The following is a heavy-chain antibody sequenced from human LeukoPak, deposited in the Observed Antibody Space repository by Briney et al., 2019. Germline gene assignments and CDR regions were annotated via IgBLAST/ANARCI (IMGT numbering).Heavy chain of an antibody. D-gene: IGHD3-10*01. CDR2: INHSGST. J-gene: IGHJ4*02. V-gene: IGHV4-34*01. Sequence: WETLSLTCAVYGGSFSGYYWSWIRQPPGKGLEWIGEINHSGSTNYNPSLKSRVTISVDTSKNQFSLKLSSVTAADTAVYYCARHRRGLWIGEFPDYWGQGTLVTVSS. CDR3: ARHRRGLWIGEFPDY. CDR1: GGSFSGYY.